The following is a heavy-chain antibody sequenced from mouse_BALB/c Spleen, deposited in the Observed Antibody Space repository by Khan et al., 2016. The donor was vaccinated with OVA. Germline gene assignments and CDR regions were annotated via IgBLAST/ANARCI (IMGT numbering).Heavy chain of an antibody. J-gene: IGHJ3*01. CDR1: GFTFSSYA. D-gene: IGHD1-1*01. Sequence: EVELVESGGGLVKPGGPLKLSCAASGFTFSSYAMSWVRQTPEKRLEWVATISSGGDYTYYPDSVKGRFTMSRDNAKNTLYLQMSSRRSEDTAMYYGGRHNYGPFAYWGQGTLVTVSA. CDR3: GRHNYGPFAY. V-gene: IGHV5-9-3*01. CDR2: ISSGGDYT.